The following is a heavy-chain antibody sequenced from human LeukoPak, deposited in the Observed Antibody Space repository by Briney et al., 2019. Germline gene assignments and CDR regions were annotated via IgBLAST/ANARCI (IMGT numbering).Heavy chain of an antibody. CDR3: ASRAYCGGDCYSGEYFQH. J-gene: IGHJ1*01. CDR1: GFTVSSNY. CDR2: IYSGGST. V-gene: IGHV3-66*01. Sequence: GGSLRLSCAASGFTVSSNYMSWVRQAPGKGLEWVSVIYSGGSTYYADSVKGRFTISRDNSKNTLYLQMNSLRAEDTAVYYCASRAYCGGDCYSGEYFQHWGQGTLVTVSS. D-gene: IGHD2-21*02.